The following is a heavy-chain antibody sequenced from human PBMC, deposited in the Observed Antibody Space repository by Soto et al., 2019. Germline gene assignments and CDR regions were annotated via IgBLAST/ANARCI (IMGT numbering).Heavy chain of an antibody. D-gene: IGHD3-3*01. CDR3: ATGITIFGVVITHHQRPVDY. Sequence: GGSLRLSCAASGFTFSSYGMHWVRQAPGKGLEWVAVISYDGSNKYYADSVKGRFAISRDNSKNTLYLQMNSLRSEDTAVYYCATGITIFGVVITHHQRPVDYWGQGTLVTVSS. CDR2: ISYDGSNK. J-gene: IGHJ4*02. V-gene: IGHV3-30*03. CDR1: GFTFSSYG.